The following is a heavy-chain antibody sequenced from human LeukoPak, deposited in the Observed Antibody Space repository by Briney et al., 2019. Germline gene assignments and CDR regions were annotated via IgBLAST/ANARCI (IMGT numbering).Heavy chain of an antibody. CDR1: GFTFSSYS. CDR2: ISSSSSYI. D-gene: IGHD4-17*01. V-gene: IGHV3-21*01. J-gene: IGHJ5*02. Sequence: GGSLRLSCAASGFTFSSYSMNWVRQAPGKGLEWVSSISSSSSYIYYADSVKGRFTISRGNAKNSLYLQMNSLRAEDTAVYYCARDQRVGQTVTTPMAWFDPWGQGTLVTVSS. CDR3: ARDQRVGQTVTTPMAWFDP.